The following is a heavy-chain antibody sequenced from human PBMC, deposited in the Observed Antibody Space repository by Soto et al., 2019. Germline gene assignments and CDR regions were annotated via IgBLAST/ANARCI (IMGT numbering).Heavy chain of an antibody. CDR2: IYYSGRT. J-gene: IGHJ5*02. CDR1: GGSISSGGYS. Sequence: SETLSLTCTVSGGSISSGGYSWSWIRQPPGKGLEWIGYIYYSGRTNYNPSLKSRVTISVDTSKNQFSLKLSSVTAADTAVYYCARGYCSSTSCYIWDNWFDPWGQGTLVTVSS. D-gene: IGHD2-2*02. V-gene: IGHV4-61*08. CDR3: ARGYCSSTSCYIWDNWFDP.